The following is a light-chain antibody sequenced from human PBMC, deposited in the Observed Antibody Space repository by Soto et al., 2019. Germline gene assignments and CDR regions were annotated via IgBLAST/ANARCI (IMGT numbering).Light chain of an antibody. J-gene: IGKJ4*01. Sequence: EVVLTQSPATLSLSPGERATLSCRASESIGNYLAWYQQKLGQAPKLLIYDASHRAIGIPGRFSGDGSGTDFTLTISSLEPEDFACYYCQWRSDGPPRLTFGGGTKVEIK. CDR1: ESIGNY. CDR3: QWRSDGPPRLT. V-gene: IGKV3-11*01. CDR2: DAS.